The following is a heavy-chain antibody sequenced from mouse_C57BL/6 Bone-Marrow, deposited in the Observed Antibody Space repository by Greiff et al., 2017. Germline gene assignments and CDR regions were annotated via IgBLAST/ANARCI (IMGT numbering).Heavy chain of an antibody. D-gene: IGHD1-1*01. CDR3: TREGDGSLLYWYFDV. CDR2: IYPGNSDT. J-gene: IGHJ1*03. V-gene: IGHV1-5*01. Sequence: VQLPESGTVLARPGASVKMSCKTSGYTFTSYWMHWVNQRPGQGLEWIGAIYPGNSDTSYNQKFKGKAKLTAVTSASTAYMELSRLTNEDSAVYYCTREGDGSLLYWYFDVWGTGTTVNVSS. CDR1: GYTFTSYW.